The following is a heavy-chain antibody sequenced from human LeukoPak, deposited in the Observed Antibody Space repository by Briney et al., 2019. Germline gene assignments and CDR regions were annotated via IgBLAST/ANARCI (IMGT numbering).Heavy chain of an antibody. CDR1: GGSISSSSYY. CDR2: IYYSGST. J-gene: IGHJ6*03. D-gene: IGHD3-10*01. CDR3: ARAGENYGSGSYRYYYYYMDV. V-gene: IGHV4-39*07. Sequence: SETLSLTCTVSGGSISSSSYYWGWIRQPPGKGLEWIGSIYYSGSTYYNPSLKSRVTISVDTSKNQFSLKLSSVTAADTAVYYCARAGENYGSGSYRYYYYYMDVWGKGTTVTVSS.